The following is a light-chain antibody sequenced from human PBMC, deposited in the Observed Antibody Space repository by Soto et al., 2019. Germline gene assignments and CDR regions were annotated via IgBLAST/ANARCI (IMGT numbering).Light chain of an antibody. CDR2: EVS. V-gene: IGLV2-14*01. CDR3: SSFARSNTWV. CDR1: NSDLGGYSY. J-gene: IGLJ3*02. Sequence: QSALTQPASVSGSPGHSITISCTGTNSDLGGYSYVSWFQQHPGKAPKLIIYEVSNRPSGLSIRFSGSKYGNTASLTVSGLQAEDEADYYCSSFARSNTWVIGGGTKLTVL.